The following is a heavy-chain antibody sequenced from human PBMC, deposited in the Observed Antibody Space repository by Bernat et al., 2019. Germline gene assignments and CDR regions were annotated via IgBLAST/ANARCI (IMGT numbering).Heavy chain of an antibody. CDR3: AKAGNYDFWSGSPVYYDYMDV. CDR2: ISGSGGST. Sequence: EVQLVESGGGLVQPGGSLRLSCTASGFTFSSYAMSWVRQAPGKGLEWVSAISGSGGSTYYADSVKGRFTISRDNSKNTLYLQMNSLRAEDTAVDYCAKAGNYDFWSGSPVYYDYMDVWGKGTTVTVSS. D-gene: IGHD3-3*01. V-gene: IGHV3-23*04. CDR1: GFTFSSYA. J-gene: IGHJ6*03.